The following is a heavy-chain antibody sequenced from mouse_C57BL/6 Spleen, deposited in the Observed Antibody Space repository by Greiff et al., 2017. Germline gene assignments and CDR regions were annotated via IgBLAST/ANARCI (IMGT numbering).Heavy chain of an antibody. CDR3: ARLGYYGSSLFDD. CDR1: GYTFTDYN. Sequence: VQLKESGPELVKPGASVKIPCKASGYTFTDYNMDWVKQSPGKSLEWIGDINPNNGGTIYNQKFKGKATLTVDKSSSTAYMELRSLTSEDTAVYYCARLGYYGSSLFDDWGQGPTLTVSS. D-gene: IGHD1-1*01. CDR2: INPNNGGT. V-gene: IGHV1-18*01. J-gene: IGHJ2*01.